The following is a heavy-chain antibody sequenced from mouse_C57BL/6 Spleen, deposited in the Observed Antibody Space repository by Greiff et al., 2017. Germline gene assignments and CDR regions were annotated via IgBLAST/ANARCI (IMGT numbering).Heavy chain of an antibody. V-gene: IGHV1-15*01. D-gene: IGHD2-4*01. J-gene: IGHJ4*01. CDR1: GYTFTDYE. CDR3: TRRYDYDGYAMDY. CDR2: IDPETGGT. Sequence: QVHVKQSGAELVRPGASVTLSCKASGYTFTDYEMHWVKQTPVHGLEWIGAIDPETGGTAYNQKFKGKAILTADKSSSTAYMELRSLTSEDSAVYYCTRRYDYDGYAMDYWGQGTSVTVSS.